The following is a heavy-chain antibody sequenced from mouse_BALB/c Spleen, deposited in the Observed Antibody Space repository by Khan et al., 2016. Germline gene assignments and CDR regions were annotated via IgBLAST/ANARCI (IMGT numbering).Heavy chain of an antibody. J-gene: IGHJ4*01. V-gene: IGHV9-3*02. CDR1: EYTFTNYG. Sequence: QIQLVQSGPELKKPGETVKISCKASEYTFTNYGMNWVKQAPGKGLKWMGWINTNTGEPTYAEEFKGRFAFSLDASASTAYLQINNLKNADSATYFCARTGDFPYYAMDYWGQGTSVTVSS. CDR2: INTNTGEP. CDR3: ARTGDFPYYAMDY. D-gene: IGHD2-13*01.